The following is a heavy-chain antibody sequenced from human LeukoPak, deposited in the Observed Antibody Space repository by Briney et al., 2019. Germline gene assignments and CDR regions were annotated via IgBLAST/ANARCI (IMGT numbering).Heavy chain of an antibody. Sequence: ASVKVSCKASGYTFTGYYMHWMRQAPGQGLEWMGWINPNSGGTSYAQKFQGRVTMTRNTSISTAYMELSSLRSEDTAVYYCARGWWVARQYYFDYWGQGTLVTVSS. CDR2: INPNSGGT. J-gene: IGHJ4*02. CDR1: GYTFTGYY. D-gene: IGHD2-15*01. V-gene: IGHV1-2*02. CDR3: ARGWWVARQYYFDY.